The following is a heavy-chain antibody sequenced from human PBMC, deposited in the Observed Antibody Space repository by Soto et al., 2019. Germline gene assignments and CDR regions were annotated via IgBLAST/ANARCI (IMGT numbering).Heavy chain of an antibody. CDR1: GYTFTSYY. Sequence: QVQLVQSGAEVKKPGASVKVSCKASGYTFTSYYMHWVRQAPGQGLEWMGIIHPSSGRTSYTPKFPGRVTLTRDTSASTVYMELIRLRSEDTAVYYCARDRGGSYYVSEYFQYWGQGTLVTVSS. D-gene: IGHD1-26*01. CDR3: ARDRGGSYYVSEYFQY. CDR2: IHPSSGRT. V-gene: IGHV1-46*01. J-gene: IGHJ1*01.